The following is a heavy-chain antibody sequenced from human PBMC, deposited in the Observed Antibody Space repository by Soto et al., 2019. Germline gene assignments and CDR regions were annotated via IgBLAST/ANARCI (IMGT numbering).Heavy chain of an antibody. CDR2: ISASGGST. CDR1: GFTSGNYA. D-gene: IGHD3-22*01. CDR3: AKVHRGFETSGYYHEDY. J-gene: IGHJ4*02. Sequence: EVQLLESGGDLVRPGGSLRLSCAATGFTSGNYAMTWVRQAPGKGLEWVSTISASGGSTYYADSVRGRFIISRDNSKNTLYLQMNSLRAEDTALYYCAKVHRGFETSGYYHEDYWGQGTLVTVSS. V-gene: IGHV3-23*01.